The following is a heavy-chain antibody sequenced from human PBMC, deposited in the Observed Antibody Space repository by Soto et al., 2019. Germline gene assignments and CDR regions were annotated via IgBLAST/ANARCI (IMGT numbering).Heavy chain of an antibody. D-gene: IGHD2-21*01. V-gene: IGHV4-59*08. CDR1: GGSFSPNY. CDR3: ARLGAYYQSLDP. CDR2: LYYGGNT. J-gene: IGHJ5*02. Sequence: QVQLQESGPGLVKPSETLSLSCTVSGGSFSPNYWSWIRQPPGKGLEWVAYLYYGGNTSYNPSLKRRVSISLETSKSQFSLRLTSVTAADTAVYYCARLGAYYQSLDPWGPGTLVTVSS.